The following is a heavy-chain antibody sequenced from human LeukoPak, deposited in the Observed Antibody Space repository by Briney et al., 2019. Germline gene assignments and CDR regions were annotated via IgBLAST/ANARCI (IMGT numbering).Heavy chain of an antibody. V-gene: IGHV1-24*01. Sequence: ASVKVSCKVSGYTLTELSMHWVRQAPGKGLEWMGGFDPENSETIYAQKFQGRVTMTEDTSTDTAYMELSSLRSEDTAVYYCATGWAYYDSSGYYCWGQGTLVTVSS. CDR1: GYTLTELS. CDR2: FDPENSET. CDR3: ATGWAYYDSSGYYC. D-gene: IGHD3-22*01. J-gene: IGHJ4*02.